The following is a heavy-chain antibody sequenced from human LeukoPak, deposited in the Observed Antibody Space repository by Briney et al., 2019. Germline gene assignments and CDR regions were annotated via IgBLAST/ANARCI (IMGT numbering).Heavy chain of an antibody. CDR1: GGTFSSYA. Sequence: SVKVSCKASGGTFSSYAISWVRQARGQGLEWMGRIIPILGIANYAQKFQGRVTITADKSTSTAYMELSSLRSEDTAVYYCARVAGTHRGDYWGQGTLVTVSS. V-gene: IGHV1-69*04. D-gene: IGHD1-14*01. CDR2: IIPILGIA. J-gene: IGHJ4*02. CDR3: ARVAGTHRGDY.